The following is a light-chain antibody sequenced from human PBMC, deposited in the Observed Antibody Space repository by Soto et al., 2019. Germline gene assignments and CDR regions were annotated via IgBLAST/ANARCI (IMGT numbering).Light chain of an antibody. V-gene: IGKV1-5*03. CDR2: RAS. CDR3: QKYVTASRT. CDR1: QSISSW. J-gene: IGKJ2*02. Sequence: DIQMTQYPSTLSASVGDRVTITCRASQSISSWLAWYQQKPGKAPNLLIYRASDLESGVPSRFSGSGSGTEFTLTISSLQPDDFATYYCQKYVTASRTFGQGTKRESK.